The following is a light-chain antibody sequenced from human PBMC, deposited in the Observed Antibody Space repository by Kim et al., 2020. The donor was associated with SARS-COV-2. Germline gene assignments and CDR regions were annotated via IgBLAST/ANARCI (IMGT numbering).Light chain of an antibody. J-gene: IGKJ1*01. V-gene: IGKV1-6*01. CDR1: QDITND. CDR3: LQTFHYPWT. CDR2: SAS. Sequence: ASIGDRVTIACRASQDITNDLGWYQQKPGKAPHLLIYSASSLHSEVPSRFSGSGSGTDFTLTISSLQPEDFATYYCLQTFHYPWTFGQGTKVDIK.